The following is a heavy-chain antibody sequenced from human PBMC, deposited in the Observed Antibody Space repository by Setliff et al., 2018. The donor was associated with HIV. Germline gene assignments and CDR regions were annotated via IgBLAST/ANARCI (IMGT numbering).Heavy chain of an antibody. CDR1: GYSFTAYW. Sequence: GESLKISCKGSGYSFTAYWIAWVRQTPGKGLEWMGIIYPGDSDTRYSPSFQGQVFISADKSISTAYLQWSSLKASDTAMCYCAPSDFGGNSGHFQHWGQGTLVTVSS. J-gene: IGHJ1*01. D-gene: IGHD2-21*02. V-gene: IGHV5-51*01. CDR2: IYPGDSDT. CDR3: APSDFGGNSGHFQH.